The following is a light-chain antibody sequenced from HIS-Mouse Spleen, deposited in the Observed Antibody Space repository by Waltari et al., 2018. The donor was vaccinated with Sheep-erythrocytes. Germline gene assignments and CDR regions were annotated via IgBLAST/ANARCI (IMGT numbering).Light chain of an antibody. CDR3: MQGTHWPPYT. Sequence: DVVMTQSPLSLPVTLGQPASISCRSSQSLVHSDGNTYLNWFQQRPGQSPRRLIYEFSNRDSGVPDRFSGSGSGTDFTLKISRVEAEDVGVYYCMQGTHWPPYTFGQGTKLEIK. V-gene: IGKV2-30*02. CDR1: QSLVHSDGNTY. CDR2: EFS. J-gene: IGKJ2*01.